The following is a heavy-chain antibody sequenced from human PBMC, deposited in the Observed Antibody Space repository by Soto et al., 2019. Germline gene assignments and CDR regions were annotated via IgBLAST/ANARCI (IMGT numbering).Heavy chain of an antibody. CDR2: ISYDGSNK. J-gene: IGHJ1*01. Sequence: QVQLVESGGGVVQPGRSLRLSCAASGFTFSSYAMHWVRQAPGKGLEWVAVISYDGSNKYYADSVKGRFTISRDNSKNTLYLQMNSLRAEDTAVYYCASDIVVVVAATAEYFQHWGQGTLVTVSS. CDR3: ASDIVVVVAATAEYFQH. V-gene: IGHV3-30-3*01. D-gene: IGHD2-15*01. CDR1: GFTFSSYA.